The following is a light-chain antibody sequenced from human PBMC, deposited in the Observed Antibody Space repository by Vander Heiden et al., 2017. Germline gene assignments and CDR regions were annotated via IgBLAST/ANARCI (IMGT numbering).Light chain of an antibody. CDR1: RIGTKS. CDR2: DDK. V-gene: IGLV3-21*02. Sequence: SYVLTQPHSVSVAPGQTATITWGGDRIGTKSVFWYQQKTGQAPVLVIFDDKDRPSGIPERFSGSNSGNTATLTINRVEAGDEADYYCQVSDNRSDVIFGGGTKLTVL. CDR3: QVSDNRSDVI. J-gene: IGLJ2*01.